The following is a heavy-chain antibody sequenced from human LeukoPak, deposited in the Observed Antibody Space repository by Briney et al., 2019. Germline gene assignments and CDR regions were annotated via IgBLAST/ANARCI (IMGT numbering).Heavy chain of an antibody. CDR1: GFTFSSYG. V-gene: IGHV3-15*01. Sequence: GGSLRLSCAASGFTFSSYGMSWVRQAPGKGLEWVGRIKSKTDGGTTDYAAPVKGRFTISRDDSKNTLYLQMNSLKTEDTAVYYCTTDQYYYDSSGYSDFDYWGQGTLVTVSS. CDR2: IKSKTDGGTT. D-gene: IGHD3-22*01. J-gene: IGHJ4*02. CDR3: TTDQYYYDSSGYSDFDY.